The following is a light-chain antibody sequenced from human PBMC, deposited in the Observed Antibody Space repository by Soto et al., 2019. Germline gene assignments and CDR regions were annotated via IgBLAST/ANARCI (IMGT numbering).Light chain of an antibody. CDR3: QQSYSNILS. CDR2: ASS. V-gene: IGKV1-39*01. Sequence: DIQLTQSPSSLSASVGYRDTSSCRASQNIYTYVNCYQLKPGKAPKLLIFASSTLQRGVSSSFSDSGSGADFSLTISSLQPEDFATYYFQQSYSNILSFGGGTRVEL. J-gene: IGKJ4*01. CDR1: QNIYTY.